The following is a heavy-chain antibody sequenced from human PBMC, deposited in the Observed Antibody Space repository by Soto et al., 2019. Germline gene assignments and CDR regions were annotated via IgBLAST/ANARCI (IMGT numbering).Heavy chain of an antibody. V-gene: IGHV4-59*01. J-gene: IGHJ6*01. D-gene: IGHD2-21*02. CDR2: MYNTGST. CDR1: GGSISGYY. Sequence: SQTLSLTCTVSGGSISGYYWSWIRQPPGKGLEWIGYMYNTGSTVYNPSFKSRVTISVDTSKNQFSLKLNSVTAADTAVYYCARDLWGYCGTDCYPLDVLGQGTTVTGSS. CDR3: ARDLWGYCGTDCYPLDV.